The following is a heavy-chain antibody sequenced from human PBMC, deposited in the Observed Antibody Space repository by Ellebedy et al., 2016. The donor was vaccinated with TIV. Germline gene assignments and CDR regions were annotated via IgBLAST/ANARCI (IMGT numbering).Heavy chain of an antibody. J-gene: IGHJ3*02. D-gene: IGHD1-26*01. CDR2: IYSGGST. V-gene: IGHV3-53*04. CDR1: GFTFSSYA. Sequence: GESLKISXAASGFTFSSYAMSWVRQAPGKGLEWVSVIYSGGSTYYADSVKGRFTISRHNSKNTLYLQMNSLRAEDTAVYYCAWNSGSYWDGAFDIWGQGTMVTVSS. CDR3: AWNSGSYWDGAFDI.